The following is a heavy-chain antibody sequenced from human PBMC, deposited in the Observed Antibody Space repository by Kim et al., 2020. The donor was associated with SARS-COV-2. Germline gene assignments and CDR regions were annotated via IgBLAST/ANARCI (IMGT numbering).Heavy chain of an antibody. CDR1: GGSFSGYY. V-gene: IGHV4-34*01. CDR2: INHSGST. J-gene: IGHJ4*01. D-gene: IGHD3-10*01. Sequence: SETLSLTCAVYGGSFSGYYWSWIRQPPGKWLEWIGEINHSGSTNYNPSLKSRVTISVDTSKNQFSLKLSSVTAADTAVYYCARGLRYYYGSGSYLPLDY. CDR3: ARGLRYYYGSGSYLPLDY.